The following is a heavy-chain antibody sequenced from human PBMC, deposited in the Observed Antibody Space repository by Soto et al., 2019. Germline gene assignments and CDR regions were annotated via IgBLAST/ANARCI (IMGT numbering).Heavy chain of an antibody. CDR1: GFTFSYYS. CDR2: ISYDGSNK. Sequence: VGSLRLSCAASGFTFSYYSMHWVRQAPGKGLEWVAAISYDGSNKYYADSVKGRFIISRDNSKNRLYLQMNSLRAEDTAVYYCAKGPPLDYWGQGTLVTVSS. V-gene: IGHV3-30*18. J-gene: IGHJ4*02. CDR3: AKGPPLDY.